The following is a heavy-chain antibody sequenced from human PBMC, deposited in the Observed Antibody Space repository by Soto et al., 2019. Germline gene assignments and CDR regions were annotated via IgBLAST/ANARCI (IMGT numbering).Heavy chain of an antibody. V-gene: IGHV1-69*01. CDR1: GGTFSSYG. Sequence: QVQLVQSGAEVKKPGSSVKVSCKVSGGTFSSYGISWVRQAPGQGLEWMGGSIPILGTASYAQKFQGRVTIAADESTSTAYMERSSLRSEDTAVYYCARGAGIFGVVAFDCWGQGTLVTVSS. J-gene: IGHJ4*02. CDR3: ARGAGIFGVVAFDC. CDR2: SIPILGTA. D-gene: IGHD3-3*01.